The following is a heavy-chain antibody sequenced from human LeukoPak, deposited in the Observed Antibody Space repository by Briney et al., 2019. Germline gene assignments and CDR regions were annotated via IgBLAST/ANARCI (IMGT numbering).Heavy chain of an antibody. V-gene: IGHV4-39*01. Sequence: SETLSLTCTVSGGSISSSSYYWGWIRQPPGKGLEWIGSIYYSGSTYYNPSLKSRVTISVDTSKNQFSLKLSSVTAADTAVYYCARRPRAGWFDPWGQGTLVTVSS. CDR1: GGSISSSSYY. J-gene: IGHJ5*02. CDR2: IYYSGST. CDR3: ARRPRAGWFDP.